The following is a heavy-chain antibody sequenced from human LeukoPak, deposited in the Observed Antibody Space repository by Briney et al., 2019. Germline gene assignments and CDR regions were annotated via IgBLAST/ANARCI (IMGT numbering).Heavy chain of an antibody. J-gene: IGHJ4*02. CDR3: ARTTSFTASGYDY. V-gene: IGHV1-8*03. D-gene: IGHD6-25*01. Sequence: ASVTVSCKASGYTFTNYHINWVRQATGQGLEWVGWMYPINGDSGFAQKFQGRVTITRDSSISTSYMELRSLTSEGTAVYFCARTTSFTASGYDYWGPGTLVTVSS. CDR2: MYPINGDS. CDR1: GYTFTNYH.